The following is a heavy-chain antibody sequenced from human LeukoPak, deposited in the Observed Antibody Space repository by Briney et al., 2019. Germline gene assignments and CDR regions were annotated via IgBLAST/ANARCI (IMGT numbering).Heavy chain of an antibody. D-gene: IGHD2-15*01. CDR1: GGSISSYY. CDR3: ARDCADTYCYSYYFDY. Sequence: SETLSLTCTVSGGSISSYYWSWIRQPAGKGLEWIGRIYTSGSTNYNPSLRSRVTISVDKSKNQFSLNLSSVTAADTAVYYCARDCADTYCYSYYFDYWGQGTLVTVSS. J-gene: IGHJ4*02. CDR2: IYTSGST. V-gene: IGHV4-4*07.